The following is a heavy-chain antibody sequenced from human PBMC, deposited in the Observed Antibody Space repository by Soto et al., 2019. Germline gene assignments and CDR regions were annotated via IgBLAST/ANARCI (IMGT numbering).Heavy chain of an antibody. D-gene: IGHD3-10*01. J-gene: IGHJ4*02. V-gene: IGHV3-23*01. CDR3: AKDRVMVRGVIIPYFDY. CDR2: ISGSGGST. Sequence: EVQLLESGGGLVQPGGSLRLSCAASGFTFSSYAMSWVRQAPGKGLEWVSAISGSGGSTYYADSVKGRFTISRDNSKNTLYLQMNSLRAEDTAVYYCAKDRVMVRGVIIPYFDYWGQGTLVTVSS. CDR1: GFTFSSYA.